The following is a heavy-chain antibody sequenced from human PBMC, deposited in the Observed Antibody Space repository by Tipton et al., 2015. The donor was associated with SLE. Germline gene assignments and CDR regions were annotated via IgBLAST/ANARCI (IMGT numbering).Heavy chain of an antibody. J-gene: IGHJ6*02. V-gene: IGHV3-53*05. CDR2: IFRGGRT. D-gene: IGHD2-21*02. CDR1: GFAVSDNF. Sequence: SLRLSCAASGFAVSDNFLSWARQAPGKGLEWGSVIFRGGRTNYADSVKGRFTISRDNSQDTLYLQMNSLRAEDTAVYYCARSNFGDCFGGMDVWGQGTTVTVSS. CDR3: ARSNFGDCFGGMDV.